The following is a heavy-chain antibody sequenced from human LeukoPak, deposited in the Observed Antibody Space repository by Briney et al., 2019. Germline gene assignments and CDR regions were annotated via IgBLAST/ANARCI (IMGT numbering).Heavy chain of an antibody. D-gene: IGHD6-13*01. J-gene: IGHJ4*02. CDR1: GFTFSSYW. Sequence: GGSLRLSCAASGFTFSSYWMSWVRQAPGKGLEWVANIKQDGSEKYYVDSVEGRFTISRDNAKNSLYLQMNSLRAEDTAVYYCARDPIAAAGNFDYWGQGTLVTVSS. CDR2: IKQDGSEK. V-gene: IGHV3-7*01. CDR3: ARDPIAAAGNFDY.